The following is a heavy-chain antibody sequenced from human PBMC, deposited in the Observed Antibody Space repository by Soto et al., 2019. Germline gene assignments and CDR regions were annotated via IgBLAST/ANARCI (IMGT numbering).Heavy chain of an antibody. J-gene: IGHJ4*02. CDR1: GFTLSRDA. Sequence: GGSLRLCFAASGFTLSRDAMRWLRQPPGTGPEWVAFVDGSGGDTSYADSVKGRFTISRDNSDNSLYLHMNSLRAEDTGRYFCAKEIFAAAYAATSAFDLWGQGT. V-gene: IGHV3-23*01. CDR3: AKEIFAAAYAATSAFDL. CDR2: VDGSGGDT. D-gene: IGHD2-8*01.